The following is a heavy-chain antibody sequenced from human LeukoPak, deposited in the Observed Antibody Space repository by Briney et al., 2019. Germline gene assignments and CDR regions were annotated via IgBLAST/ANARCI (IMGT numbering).Heavy chain of an antibody. CDR1: GGTFSSYA. J-gene: IGHJ5*01. D-gene: IGHD2-2*01. Sequence: ASVKVSCKASGGTFSSYAISWVRQAPGQGLEWMGGIIPIFGTANYAQKFQGRVTITTDESTSTAYMELSSLRSEDTAVYYCARRSYCYSTSCYGYWFDSWGQGTLVTVSS. CDR2: IIPIFGTA. V-gene: IGHV1-69*05. CDR3: ARRSYCYSTSCYGYWFDS.